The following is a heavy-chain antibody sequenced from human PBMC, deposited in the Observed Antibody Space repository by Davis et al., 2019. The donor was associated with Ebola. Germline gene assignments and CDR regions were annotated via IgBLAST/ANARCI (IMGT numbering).Heavy chain of an antibody. CDR3: ARWGLRGNYDSWSGSDYYFDY. CDR1: GFTFSTYW. J-gene: IGHJ4*02. CDR2: IKTDGSEK. D-gene: IGHD3-3*01. V-gene: IGHV3-7*01. Sequence: GESLKISCAASGFTFSTYWMSWVRQAPGKGLEWVANIKTDGSEKHYVDSVKGRFTMSRDNAKNSLYLQLDSLRDEDTAVYCCARWGLRGNYDSWSGSDYYFDYWGQGTLVIVSS.